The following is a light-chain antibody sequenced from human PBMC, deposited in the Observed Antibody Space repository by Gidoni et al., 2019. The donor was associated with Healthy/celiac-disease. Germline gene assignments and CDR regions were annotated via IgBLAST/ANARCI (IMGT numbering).Light chain of an antibody. CDR2: EDK. Sequence: FMLPQPHSVSESPGKTVTISCTRSSGSIASNYVQWYQQRPGSVPTTVIYEDKQRPSGVPDRFSGSIDSSSNSASLTISGLKTEDEADYYCQSYDSSTHWVFGGGTKLTVL. CDR3: QSYDSSTHWV. V-gene: IGLV6-57*04. CDR1: SGSIASNY. J-gene: IGLJ3*02.